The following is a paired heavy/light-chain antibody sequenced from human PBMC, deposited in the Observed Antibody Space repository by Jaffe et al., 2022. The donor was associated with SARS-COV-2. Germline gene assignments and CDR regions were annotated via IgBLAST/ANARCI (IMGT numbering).Heavy chain of an antibody. CDR3: SPLGLTDL. J-gene: IGHJ4*02. CDR1: GFTFRSYT. Sequence: DVHLVESGGGLVKPGGSLTLSCSASGFTFRSYTLNWVRQPPGKGLQWVSSITVSSDYKYYADSVKGRFTISRDNANNFLYLHMNSLRADDTAVYYCSPLGLTDLWGQGTLVTVSS. D-gene: IGHD1-26*01. V-gene: IGHV3-21*06. CDR2: ITVSSDYK.
Light chain of an antibody. Sequence: DIQMTQSPSSLSASVGDRVTITCRASQSLSIYLNWYQKKPGKAPKLLIYAASRLQSGAPSRFSGSGSGTDFTLTISSLQPEDSATYYCQQSYSSPPTFGQGTKVEIK. CDR3: QQSYSSPPT. CDR1: QSLSIY. V-gene: IGKV1-39*01. CDR2: AAS. J-gene: IGKJ2*01.